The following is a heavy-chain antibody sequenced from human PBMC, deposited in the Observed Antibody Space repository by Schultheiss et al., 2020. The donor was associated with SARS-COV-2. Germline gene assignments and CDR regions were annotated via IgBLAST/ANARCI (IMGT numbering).Heavy chain of an antibody. CDR1: GGSFSGYY. D-gene: IGHD1-26*01. CDR2: IYYSGST. Sequence: SETLSLTCAVYGGSFSGYYWSWIRQPPGKGLEWIGSIYYSGSTYYNPSLKSRVTISVDTSKNQFSLKLSSVTAADTAVYYCARHSFPVHYFDYWGQGTLVTVSS. CDR3: ARHSFPVHYFDY. V-gene: IGHV4-34*01. J-gene: IGHJ4*02.